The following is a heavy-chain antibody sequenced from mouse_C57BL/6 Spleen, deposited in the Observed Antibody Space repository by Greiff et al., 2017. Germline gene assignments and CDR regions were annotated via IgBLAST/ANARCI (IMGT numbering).Heavy chain of an antibody. Sequence: QVQLQQSGAELVKPGASVKLSCKASGYTFTSYWMHWVKQRPGQGLELIGMIHPNSGSTNYNEKFKSKATLTVDKSSSTAYMQLSSLTSEDSAVYYCARSRASPYAMDYWGQGTSVTVSS. V-gene: IGHV1-64*01. J-gene: IGHJ4*01. CDR1: GYTFTSYW. D-gene: IGHD3-3*01. CDR3: ARSRASPYAMDY. CDR2: IHPNSGST.